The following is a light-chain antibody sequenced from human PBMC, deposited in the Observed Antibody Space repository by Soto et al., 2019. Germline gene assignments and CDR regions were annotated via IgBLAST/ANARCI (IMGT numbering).Light chain of an antibody. CDR2: DVR. V-gene: IGLV2-14*01. J-gene: IGLJ1*01. CDR1: SSDVGGYNF. Sequence: QSVLTQPASVSGSPGQSITISCTGTSSDVGGYNFVSWYQQHPGKAPKLMIYDVRDRPSGVSNRLSGSKSGNTASLTISGLQAEDEADYYCSSYPSSFYVFGTGTKVTVL. CDR3: SSYPSSFYV.